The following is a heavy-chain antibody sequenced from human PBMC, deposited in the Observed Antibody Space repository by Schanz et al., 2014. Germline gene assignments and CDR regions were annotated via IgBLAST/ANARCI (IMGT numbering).Heavy chain of an antibody. CDR1: GGSISSGTYS. V-gene: IGHV4-30-2*01. Sequence: QLQLQESGSGLVKPSQTLSLTCAVSGGSISSGTYSWSWIRQPPGKGLEWIGYIYHTGTTYYSPSQGGRAPISKDRPKTQFFLNLNSLPAADTAVYYCARGGGPSHYDHVWGNFRYTHFDYWGQGTLVTVSS. CDR2: IYHTGTT. CDR3: ARGGGPSHYDHVWGNFRYTHFDY. J-gene: IGHJ4*02. D-gene: IGHD3-16*02.